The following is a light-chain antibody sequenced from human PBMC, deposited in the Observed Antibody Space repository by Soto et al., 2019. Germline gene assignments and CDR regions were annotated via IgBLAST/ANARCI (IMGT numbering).Light chain of an antibody. CDR3: SSYTSSSTLV. CDR1: SSEVGGYNY. Sequence: QSGLNQPSTVSGSPGQAISISCTGTSSEVGGYNYVSWYQQHPGKAPKLMIYDVSNRPSGVSNRFSGSKSGNTASLTISGLQAEDEADYYCSSYTSSSTLVFGTGTKVTVL. V-gene: IGLV2-14*01. CDR2: DVS. J-gene: IGLJ1*01.